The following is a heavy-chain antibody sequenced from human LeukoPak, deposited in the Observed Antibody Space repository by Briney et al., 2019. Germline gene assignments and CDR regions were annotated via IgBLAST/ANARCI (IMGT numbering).Heavy chain of an antibody. J-gene: IGHJ3*02. CDR2: IYTSGST. Sequence: SETLSLTCAVYGGSFSGYYWSWIRQPAGKGLEWIGRIYTSGSTNYNPSLKSRVTMSVDTSKNQFSLKLSSVTAADTAVYYCARDAMIVYAFDIWGQGTMVTVSS. CDR1: GGSFSGYY. V-gene: IGHV4-4*07. D-gene: IGHD5/OR15-5a*01. CDR3: ARDAMIVYAFDI.